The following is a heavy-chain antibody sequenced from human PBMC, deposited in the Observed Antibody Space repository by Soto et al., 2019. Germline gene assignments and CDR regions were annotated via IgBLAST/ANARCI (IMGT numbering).Heavy chain of an antibody. Sequence: GGSLRLSCAASGFTFSSYSMNWVRQAPGKGLEWVSSISSSSSYIYYADSVKGRFTISRDNAKNSLYLQMNSLRAEDTAVYYCARALVSPYSSGSLDYWGQGTLVTVSS. D-gene: IGHD6-19*01. CDR1: GFTFSSYS. J-gene: IGHJ4*02. CDR2: ISSSSSYI. V-gene: IGHV3-21*01. CDR3: ARALVSPYSSGSLDY.